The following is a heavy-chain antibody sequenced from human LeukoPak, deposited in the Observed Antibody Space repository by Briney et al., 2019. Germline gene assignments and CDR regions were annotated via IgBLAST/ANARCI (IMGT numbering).Heavy chain of an antibody. CDR3: VRGIVGATAPDS. J-gene: IGHJ4*02. CDR2: IFTSGYT. CDR1: GGSMSNYK. Sequence: SETLSLTCTVSGGSMSNYKWSWIRQPAGKGLEWIGRIFTSGYTNYNASVQSRVTMSVDTSKNQDSRKLSSMTAAETSVYYCVRGIVGATAPDSWGQGALVIVSS. D-gene: IGHD1-26*01. V-gene: IGHV4-4*07.